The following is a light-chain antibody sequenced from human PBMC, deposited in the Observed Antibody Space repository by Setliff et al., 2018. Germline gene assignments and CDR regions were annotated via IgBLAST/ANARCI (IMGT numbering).Light chain of an antibody. CDR2: EVE. CDR1: NSDVFSYNS. J-gene: IGLJ2*01. CDR3: SSYRAADTPYVI. V-gene: IGLV2-14*01. Sequence: QSVLAQPASVSGSPGQSITISCTGANSDVFSYNSVSWYQQHPGKVPKLLIYEVEKRPSGVSDRFSGSRGGNMASLTISGLQAEDEAAYFCSSYRAADTPYVIFGGGTK.